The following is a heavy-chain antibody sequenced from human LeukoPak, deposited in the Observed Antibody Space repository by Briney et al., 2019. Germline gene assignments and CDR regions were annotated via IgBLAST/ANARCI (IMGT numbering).Heavy chain of an antibody. CDR2: MNPNSGNT. Sequence: ASVKVSCKASGGTFINYAINWVRQATGQGLEWMGWMNPNSGNTGYAQKFQGRVTMTRNTSISTAYMELSSLRSEDTAVYYCARATVTTAEDYWGQGTLVTVSS. D-gene: IGHD4-17*01. V-gene: IGHV1-8*02. J-gene: IGHJ4*02. CDR3: ARATVTTAEDY. CDR1: GGTFINYA.